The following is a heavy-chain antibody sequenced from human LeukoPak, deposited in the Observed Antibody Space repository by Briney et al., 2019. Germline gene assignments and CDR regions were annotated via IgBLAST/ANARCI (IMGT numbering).Heavy chain of an antibody. Sequence: PGGSLRLSCAASGFTFSSFWMSWVRQAPGKGLEWVANMKQDGSEKYYVDSVRGRFTISRDNRKNTVYLQMNSLRAEDTAVYYCARDQLSYCDGDCPWGQGTLVTVSS. J-gene: IGHJ5*02. V-gene: IGHV3-7*01. CDR2: MKQDGSEK. D-gene: IGHD2-21*02. CDR3: ARDQLSYCDGDCP. CDR1: GFTFSSFW.